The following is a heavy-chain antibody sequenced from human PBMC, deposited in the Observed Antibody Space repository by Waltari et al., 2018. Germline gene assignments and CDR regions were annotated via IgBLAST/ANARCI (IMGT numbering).Heavy chain of an antibody. V-gene: IGHV4-34*01. D-gene: IGHD4-4*01. J-gene: IGHJ3*02. CDR3: AGKYSNLYAFDI. Sequence: QVQLQQWGAGLLKPSETLSLTCAVYGGSFSGYYWSWIRQPPGKGLEWIGEINHSGSTNYNPSLKSRVTISVDTSKNQFSLKLSSVTAADTAVYYCAGKYSNLYAFDIWGQGTMVTVSS. CDR2: INHSGST. CDR1: GGSFSGYY.